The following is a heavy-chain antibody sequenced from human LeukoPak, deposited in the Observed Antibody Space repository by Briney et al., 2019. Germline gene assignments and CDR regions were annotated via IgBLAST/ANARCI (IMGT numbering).Heavy chain of an antibody. Sequence: GGSLRLSCAASGFTFSSYGMSWVRQAPGKGLEWVSAISGSGGSTYYADSVKGRFTISRDNSRNTMYLQMNSLRAEDAAVYYCAKAPVTSCRGAFCYPFDSWGQGTLVTVSS. CDR1: GFTFSSYG. CDR2: ISGSGGST. CDR3: AKAPVTSCRGAFCYPFDS. D-gene: IGHD2-15*01. J-gene: IGHJ4*02. V-gene: IGHV3-23*01.